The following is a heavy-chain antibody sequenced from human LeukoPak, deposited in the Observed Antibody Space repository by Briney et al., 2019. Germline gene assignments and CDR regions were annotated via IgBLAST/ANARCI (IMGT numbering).Heavy chain of an antibody. D-gene: IGHD5-12*01. Sequence: GGSLRLSCAASGFTFSDHYMSWIRQAPGKGLEWVSYISMGSSTVYHADSVKGRVTISRDNAKNSLYLQVNSLRAEDTAVYYCARVRYGGYDSAPIDHWGQGTLVTVSS. CDR2: ISMGSSTV. CDR1: GFTFSDHY. V-gene: IGHV3-11*01. CDR3: ARVRYGGYDSAPIDH. J-gene: IGHJ4*02.